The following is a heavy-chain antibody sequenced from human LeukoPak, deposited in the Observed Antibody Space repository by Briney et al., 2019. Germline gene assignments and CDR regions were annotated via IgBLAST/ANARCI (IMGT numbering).Heavy chain of an antibody. D-gene: IGHD6-13*01. CDR3: ARRSSSFDY. Sequence: PSETLSLTCTVSGSSISSYYWSWIRQPPRKGLEWIGYIYYSGSTNYNPSLKSRVTISVDTSKNQFSLKLSSVTAADTAVYYCARRSSSFDYWGQGTLVTVSS. CDR1: GSSISSYY. J-gene: IGHJ4*02. V-gene: IGHV4-59*01. CDR2: IYYSGST.